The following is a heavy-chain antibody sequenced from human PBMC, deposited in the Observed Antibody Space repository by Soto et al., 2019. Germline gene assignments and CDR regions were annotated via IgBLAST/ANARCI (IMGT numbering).Heavy chain of an antibody. CDR3: ARPPYPVCINAVCYPRDY. D-gene: IGHD2-8*01. CDR1: GYTFTSYY. J-gene: IGHJ4*02. V-gene: IGHV1-46*01. CDR2: INPSGGST. Sequence: QVQLVQSGAEVKKPGASVKISCKASGYTFTSYYMHWVRQAPGQGLEWMGIINPSGGSTNYAQKLQGRVAMTRDTSTSTVYMELNSLRSEDTAVYYCARPPYPVCINAVCYPRDYWGQGPLVTVSS.